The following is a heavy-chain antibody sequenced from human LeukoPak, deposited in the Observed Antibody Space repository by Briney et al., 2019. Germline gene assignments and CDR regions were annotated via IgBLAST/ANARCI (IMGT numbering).Heavy chain of an antibody. Sequence: QAGGSLRLSCAASGFTLSSYWMHWVRQAPGKGVGWVSRTNSDGKTTKYADSAKGGFTISRENATKTLYLQKNRLRAADTALCYWARGIRWLDNWGQGSLVTVSS. V-gene: IGHV3-74*03. CDR1: GFTLSSYW. D-gene: IGHD4-23*01. CDR2: TNSDGKTT. CDR3: ARGIRWLDN. J-gene: IGHJ4*02.